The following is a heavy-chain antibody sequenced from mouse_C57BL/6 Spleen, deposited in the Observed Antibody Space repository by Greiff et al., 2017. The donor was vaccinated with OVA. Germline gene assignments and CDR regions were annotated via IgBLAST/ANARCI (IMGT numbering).Heavy chain of an antibody. Sequence: DVHLVESGGDLVKPGGSLKLSCAASGFTFSSYGMSWVRQTPDKRLEWVATISSGGSYTYYPDSVKGRFTISRDNAKNTLYLQMSSLKSEDTAMYYCERQQGHYGNYEWYFDVWGTGTTVTVSS. V-gene: IGHV5-6*01. CDR1: GFTFSSYG. D-gene: IGHD2-1*01. CDR2: ISSGGSYT. CDR3: ERQQGHYGNYEWYFDV. J-gene: IGHJ1*03.